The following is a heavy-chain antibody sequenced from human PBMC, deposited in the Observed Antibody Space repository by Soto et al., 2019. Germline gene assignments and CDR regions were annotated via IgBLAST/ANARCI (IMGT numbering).Heavy chain of an antibody. D-gene: IGHD3-10*01. V-gene: IGHV1-3*01. Sequence: GASVKVSCKASGYTFTSYAIQWVRQAPGQRPEWMGWINAGNGDTKYSQKFQGRVTITRDTSASTAYMELSSLRSEDTAVYYCARRAGDGMDVWGQGITVTVSS. CDR1: GYTFTSYA. J-gene: IGHJ6*02. CDR2: INAGNGDT. CDR3: ARRAGDGMDV.